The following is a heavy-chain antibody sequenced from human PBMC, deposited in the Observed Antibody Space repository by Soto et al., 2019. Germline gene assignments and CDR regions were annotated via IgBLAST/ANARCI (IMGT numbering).Heavy chain of an antibody. CDR3: AKDHGGRSWYGGIDY. V-gene: IGHV3-9*01. J-gene: IGHJ4*02. CDR1: GFTFDDHA. Sequence: EVQLVESGGGLVQPGRSLRLSCAASGFTFDDHAMHWVRQAPGKGLEWVSGVNWNSRSIDYADSVKGRFTISRDNAKNSLYLQMNRLRPEDTALYYCAKDHGGRSWYGGIDYRGQGTLVTVSS. D-gene: IGHD6-13*01. CDR2: VNWNSRSI.